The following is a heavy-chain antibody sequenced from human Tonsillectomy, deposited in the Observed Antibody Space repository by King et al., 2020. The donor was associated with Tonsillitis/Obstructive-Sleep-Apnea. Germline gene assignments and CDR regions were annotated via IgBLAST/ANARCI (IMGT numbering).Heavy chain of an antibody. J-gene: IGHJ5*02. CDR1: GFTFSSYA. Sequence: VQLVESGGGLVQPGGSLRLSCAASGFTFSSYAMSWVRQAPGKGLDWVSAISGSGGSPYYADSVKGRFTISRDNSKNTLYLQMNSLRAEDTAVYYCAKDRGGITIFGVVIMSWFDPWGQGTLVTVSS. V-gene: IGHV3-23*04. CDR2: ISGSGGSP. CDR3: AKDRGGITIFGVVIMSWFDP. D-gene: IGHD3-3*01.